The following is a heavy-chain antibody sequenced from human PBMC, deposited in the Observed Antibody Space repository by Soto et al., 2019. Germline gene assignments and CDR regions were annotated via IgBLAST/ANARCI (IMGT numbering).Heavy chain of an antibody. Sequence: PGESLKISCKGSGYSFSTYWIAWVRQMPGKGLEWMGIIFPSDSDTRYSPSFQGQVTIAADKSISTAYLQWSSLKASDTATYYCARQIVRGYSGYEQFPASEYWGKGTQVTVSS. J-gene: IGHJ4*02. CDR1: GYSFSTYW. CDR2: IFPSDSDT. D-gene: IGHD5-12*01. CDR3: ARQIVRGYSGYEQFPASEY. V-gene: IGHV5-51*01.